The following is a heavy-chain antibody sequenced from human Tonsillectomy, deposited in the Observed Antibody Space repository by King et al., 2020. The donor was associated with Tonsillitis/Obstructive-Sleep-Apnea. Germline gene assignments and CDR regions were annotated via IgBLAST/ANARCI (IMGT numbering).Heavy chain of an antibody. V-gene: IGHV4-34*01. J-gene: IGHJ6*02. CDR3: VAYYYYYGMDV. CDR1: GGSFSGYY. CDR2: INHSGST. Sequence: VQLQQWGAGLLKPSETLSLTCTVYGGSFSGYYWSWIRKPPGKGLEWIGEINHSGSTNYNPSLKSRVTISVDTSKNQFSLKLSSVTAADTAVYYCVAYYYYYGMDVWGQGTTVTVSS.